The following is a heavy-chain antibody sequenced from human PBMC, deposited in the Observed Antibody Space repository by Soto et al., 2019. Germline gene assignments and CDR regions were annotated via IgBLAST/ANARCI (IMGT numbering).Heavy chain of an antibody. Sequence: PSETLSLTCNVSGGSMTTGSYFWRWIRQPPGKGLEWIGYVFRSGSVNYSPSFKSRVTISIDTSKNQFSLMLKSVTAADTAVYFCARARNRYFDYWGQGALVTVSS. J-gene: IGHJ4*02. V-gene: IGHV4-61*01. D-gene: IGHD1-1*01. CDR2: VFRSGSV. CDR1: GGSMTTGSYF. CDR3: ARARNRYFDY.